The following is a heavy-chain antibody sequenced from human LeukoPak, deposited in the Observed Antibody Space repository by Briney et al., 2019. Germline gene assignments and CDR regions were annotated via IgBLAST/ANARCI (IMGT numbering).Heavy chain of an antibody. Sequence: ASVKVSCKASGYTFTSYYMHWVRQAPGQGLEWMGIINPSGGSTSYAQKFQGRVTMTRDMYTSTVYMELSRLRSEDTAVYYCARGGDYYDSSGYLYAFDIWGQGTMVTVSS. CDR2: INPSGGST. V-gene: IGHV1-46*01. CDR3: ARGGDYYDSSGYLYAFDI. D-gene: IGHD3-22*01. J-gene: IGHJ3*02. CDR1: GYTFTSYY.